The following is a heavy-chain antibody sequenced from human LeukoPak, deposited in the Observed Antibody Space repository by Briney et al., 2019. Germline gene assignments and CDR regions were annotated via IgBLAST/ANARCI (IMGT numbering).Heavy chain of an antibody. J-gene: IGHJ4*02. CDR3: ARPGIAATGAFDC. CDR2: IYYSGST. Sequence: PSETLSLTCAVYGGSFSGYYWSWIRQPPGKGLEWIGSIYYSGSTYYNPSLKSRVSISVDTSKNQFSLNLTSVTAADTAVYFCARPGIAATGAFDCWGQETLVTVSS. D-gene: IGHD6-13*01. V-gene: IGHV4-34*01. CDR1: GGSFSGYY.